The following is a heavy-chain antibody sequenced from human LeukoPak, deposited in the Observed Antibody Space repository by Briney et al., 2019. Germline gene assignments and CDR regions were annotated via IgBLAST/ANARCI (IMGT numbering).Heavy chain of an antibody. V-gene: IGHV3-74*01. D-gene: IGHD4-17*01. CDR1: GFTFSTYW. Sequence: GGSLRLSCAASGFTFSTYWMFWVRQAPGKGLVWVSRINSDGSSTTYADSVKGRFTISRDNAKNSLYLQMNSLRAEDTAVYYCARDQGDYAGWWGQGTLVTVSS. J-gene: IGHJ4*02. CDR3: ARDQGDYAGW. CDR2: INSDGSST.